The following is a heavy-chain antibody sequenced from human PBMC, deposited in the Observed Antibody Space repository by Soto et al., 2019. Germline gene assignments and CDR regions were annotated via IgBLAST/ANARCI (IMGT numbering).Heavy chain of an antibody. Sequence: NPPETLALSCTFSDGSISSGGYDWSGIRQHPGKGLEWIGYIYYSGSTYYNPSLKSRVTISVDTSKNQFSLKLSSVTAADTAVYYCARAHCSSTSCYTNWFDPWGQGTMVTVSS. CDR3: ARAHCSSTSCYTNWFDP. D-gene: IGHD2-2*02. CDR2: IYYSGST. V-gene: IGHV4-31*03. CDR1: DGSISSGGYD. J-gene: IGHJ5*02.